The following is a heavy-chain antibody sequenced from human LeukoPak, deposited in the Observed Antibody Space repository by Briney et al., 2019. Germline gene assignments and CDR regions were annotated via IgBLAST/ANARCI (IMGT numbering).Heavy chain of an antibody. Sequence: ASVKVSCKASGYTFTSYYMHWVRQAPGQGLEWMGIINPSGGSTSYAQKFQGRVTMTRDTSTSTVYMELSSLRSEDTAVYYCARAHPSMVRGVIGAYYYYYMDVWGKGTTVTVSS. CDR1: GYTFTSYY. CDR3: ARAHPSMVRGVIGAYYYYYMDV. D-gene: IGHD3-10*01. CDR2: INPSGGST. V-gene: IGHV1-46*01. J-gene: IGHJ6*03.